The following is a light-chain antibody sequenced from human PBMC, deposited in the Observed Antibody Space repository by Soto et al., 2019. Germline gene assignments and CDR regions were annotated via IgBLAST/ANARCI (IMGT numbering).Light chain of an antibody. Sequence: QSALTQPPSVSGAPGQRVTISCTGSNSNIGAGYDVHWYLQLPGTAPKLLVYTNNNRPSGVPDRFSGSKSGTSASLAITGLQAEDEADYYCQSYDSRLSAYVFGTGTKVTGL. J-gene: IGLJ1*01. CDR1: NSNIGAGYD. CDR3: QSYDSRLSAYV. CDR2: TNN. V-gene: IGLV1-40*01.